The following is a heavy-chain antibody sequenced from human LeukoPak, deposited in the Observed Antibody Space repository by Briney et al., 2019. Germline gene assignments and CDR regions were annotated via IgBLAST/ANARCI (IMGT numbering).Heavy chain of an antibody. V-gene: IGHV3-23*01. CDR3: AKAYYYGSGSYSNAFDI. CDR1: GFTFSSYA. D-gene: IGHD3-10*01. J-gene: IGHJ3*02. Sequence: RGGSLRLSCAASGFTFSSYAMSWVRQAPGEGLEWVSAISGSGGSTYYADSVKGRFNISRDNSKNTLYLQMNSQRAEDTAVYYCAKAYYYGSGSYSNAFDIWGQGTMVTVSS. CDR2: ISGSGGST.